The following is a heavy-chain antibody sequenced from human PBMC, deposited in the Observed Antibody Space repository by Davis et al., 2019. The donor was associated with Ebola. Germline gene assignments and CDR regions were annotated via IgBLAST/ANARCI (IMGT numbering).Heavy chain of an antibody. CDR2: IIPIFGTA. CDR3: AREGYKGYVFFDY. Sequence: AASVKVSCKASGGTFSSYAISWVRQAPGQGLEWMGGIIPIFGTANYAQKFQGRVTITADKSTSTAYMELSSLRSEDTAVYYCAREGYKGYVFFDYWGQGTLVTVSS. J-gene: IGHJ4*02. V-gene: IGHV1-69*06. D-gene: IGHD5-24*01. CDR1: GGTFSSYA.